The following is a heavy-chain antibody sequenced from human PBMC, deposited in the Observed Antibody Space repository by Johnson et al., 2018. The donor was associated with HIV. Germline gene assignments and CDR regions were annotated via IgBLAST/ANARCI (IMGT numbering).Heavy chain of an antibody. J-gene: IGHJ3*02. CDR3: ARERSLVRGVMPGAFDI. CDR2: ITSNGGST. D-gene: IGHD3-10*01. CDR1: GFTFSSYA. Sequence: VQLVESGGGVVQPGRSLRLSCAASGFTFSSYAMHWVRQAPGKGLEYVSAITSNGGSTYYANSVKGRFTISRDNSKNTLYLQMNSLRAEDTALYYCARERSLVRGVMPGAFDIWGQGTMVTVSS. V-gene: IGHV3-64*01.